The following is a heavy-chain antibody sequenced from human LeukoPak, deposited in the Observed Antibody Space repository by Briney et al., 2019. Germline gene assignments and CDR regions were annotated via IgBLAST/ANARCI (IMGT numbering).Heavy chain of an antibody. V-gene: IGHV3-30*18. CDR2: ISYDATNK. Sequence: PGGSLRLSCAASGFTFSNYVMHWVRQAPGKGLEWVAVISYDATNKYYADSVKGRFTLSRDNSKNTLYLQTNTLRDEDTAVYYCAKASSNYFYYFEYWGQGTLVTVSS. J-gene: IGHJ4*02. D-gene: IGHD2/OR15-2a*01. CDR3: AKASSNYFYYFEY. CDR1: GFTFSNYV.